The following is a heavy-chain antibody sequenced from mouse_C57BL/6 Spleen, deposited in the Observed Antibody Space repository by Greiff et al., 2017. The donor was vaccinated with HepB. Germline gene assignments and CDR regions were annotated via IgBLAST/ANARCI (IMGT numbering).Heavy chain of an antibody. D-gene: IGHD4-1*01. CDR2: IWRGGST. CDR1: GFSLTSYG. CDR3: AKNGELGRGYFDV. Sequence: QVQLQQSGPGLVQPSQSLSITCTVSGFSLTSYGVHWVRQSPGKGLEWLGVIWRGGSTDYNAAFMSRLSITKDNSKSQVFFKMNSLQADDTAIYYCAKNGELGRGYFDVWGTGTTVTVSS. J-gene: IGHJ1*03. V-gene: IGHV2-5*01.